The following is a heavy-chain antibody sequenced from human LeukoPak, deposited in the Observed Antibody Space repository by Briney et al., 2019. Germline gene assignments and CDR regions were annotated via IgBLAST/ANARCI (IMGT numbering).Heavy chain of an antibody. Sequence: SETLSLTCTVSGGSISSGSYYWSWIRQPAGKGLEWIGRIYTSGSTNYNPSLKSRVTISVDTSKNQFSLKLSSVTAADTAVYYCARDLTGNYYYYYMDVWGKGTTVTVSS. J-gene: IGHJ6*03. CDR1: GGSISSGSYY. D-gene: IGHD7-27*01. V-gene: IGHV4-61*02. CDR3: ARDLTGNYYYYYMDV. CDR2: IYTSGST.